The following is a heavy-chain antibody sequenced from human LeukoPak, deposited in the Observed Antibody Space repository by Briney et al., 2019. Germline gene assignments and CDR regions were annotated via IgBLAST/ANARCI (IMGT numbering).Heavy chain of an antibody. CDR2: IYYSGST. D-gene: IGHD3-3*01. CDR1: GGSVSSGSYY. CDR3: ARATGPTYYDFWSGYPHFDY. V-gene: IGHV4-61*01. Sequence: PSETLSLTCTVSGGSVSSGSYYWSWIRQPPGKGLEWIGYIYYSGSTNYNPSLKSRVTISVDTYKNQFSLKLSSVTAADTAVYYSARATGPTYYDFWSGYPHFDYWGQGTLVTVSS. J-gene: IGHJ4*02.